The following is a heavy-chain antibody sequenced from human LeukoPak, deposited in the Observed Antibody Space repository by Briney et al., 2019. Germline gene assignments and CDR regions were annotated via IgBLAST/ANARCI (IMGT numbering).Heavy chain of an antibody. Sequence: PGGSLRLSCAASGFTFSHYAMSWVRQAPGKGLEWVAVISYDGSNKYYADSVKGRFTISRDNSKNTLYLQMNSLRAEDTAVYYCAKRMGPSIAAADLDYWGQGTLVTVSS. V-gene: IGHV3-30*18. CDR2: ISYDGSNK. J-gene: IGHJ4*02. CDR3: AKRMGPSIAAADLDY. CDR1: GFTFSHYA. D-gene: IGHD6-13*01.